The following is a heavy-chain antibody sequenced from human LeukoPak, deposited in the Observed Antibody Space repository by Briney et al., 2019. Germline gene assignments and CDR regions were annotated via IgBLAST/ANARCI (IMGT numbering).Heavy chain of an antibody. D-gene: IGHD3-10*01. V-gene: IGHV3-30*04. CDR3: AKVPPRGDFDY. CDR2: ISYDGSNK. J-gene: IGHJ4*02. Sequence: GRSLRLSCAASGFTFSSYAMHWVRQAPGKGLEWVAVISYDGSNKYYADSVKGRFTISRDNSKNTLYLQMNSLRAEDTAVYYCAKVPPRGDFDYWGQGTLVTVSS. CDR1: GFTFSSYA.